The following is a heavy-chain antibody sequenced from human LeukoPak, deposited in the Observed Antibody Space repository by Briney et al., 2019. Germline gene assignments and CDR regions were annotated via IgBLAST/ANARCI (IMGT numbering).Heavy chain of an antibody. CDR2: ISSSGSTI. CDR1: GFTFSRYE. V-gene: IGHV3-48*03. D-gene: IGHD3-3*01. J-gene: IGHJ6*02. CDR3: PRDQRMTIFGVDYYGMDV. Sequence: GGSLRLSCAASGFTFSRYEMNWVRQAPGKGLEWVSYISSSGSTIYYADSVKGRFTISRDNAKNSLYLQMNSLRAEDTAVYYCPRDQRMTIFGVDYYGMDVWGQGTTVTVSS.